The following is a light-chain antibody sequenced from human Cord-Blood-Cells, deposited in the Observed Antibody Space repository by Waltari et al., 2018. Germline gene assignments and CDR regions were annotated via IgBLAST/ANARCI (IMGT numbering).Light chain of an antibody. CDR1: RSALGGNNY. J-gene: IGLJ1*01. CDR3: SSYTSSSTRV. CDR2: DVS. Sequence: QSALTQPAPVSGSPGQSITISCTGTRSALGGNNYFPWYQHHPGKTPKLMIYDVSNRPSGVSNRFSGSKSGNTASLTISGLQAEDEADYYCSSYTSSSTRVFGTGTKVTVL. V-gene: IGLV2-14*03.